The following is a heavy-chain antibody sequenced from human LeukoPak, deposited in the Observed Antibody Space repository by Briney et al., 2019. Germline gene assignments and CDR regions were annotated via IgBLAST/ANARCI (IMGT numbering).Heavy chain of an antibody. CDR2: ISDSGGST. V-gene: IGHV3-23*01. Sequence: GGSLRLSCAASGFTFSTYVMNGVRQAPGKGLEWVSTISDSGGSTYYADSVKGRFTISRDNSKSTLYLQMNSLRAEDTAVYYCGRYYVMDVWGQGTSVTVSS. CDR3: GRYYVMDV. CDR1: GFTFSTYV. J-gene: IGHJ6*02.